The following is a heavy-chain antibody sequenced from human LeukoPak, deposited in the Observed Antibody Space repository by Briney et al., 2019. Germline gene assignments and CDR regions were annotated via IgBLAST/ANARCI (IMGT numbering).Heavy chain of an antibody. J-gene: IGHJ5*02. Sequence: SQTLSLTCAISGDSVSSNSAAWNWIRQSPSRGLEWLVRTYYRSKWHNDYAVSVKSRITINPDTSKNQFSLQLNSVTPEDTAAYYCAREARITGIAAAGTGFDPWGQGTLVTVSS. CDR1: GDSVSSNSAA. D-gene: IGHD6-13*01. V-gene: IGHV6-1*01. CDR2: TYYRSKWHN. CDR3: AREARITGIAAAGTGFDP.